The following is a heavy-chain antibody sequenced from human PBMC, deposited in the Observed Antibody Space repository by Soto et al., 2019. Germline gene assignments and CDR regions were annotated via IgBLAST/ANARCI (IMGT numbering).Heavy chain of an antibody. CDR2: IWYDGRDK. V-gene: IGHV3-33*01. J-gene: IGHJ3*02. Sequence: QVQLVESGGGVVQPGKSLRLSCAASGFTLSSNGMHWVRQAPGKGLEWVAFIWYDGRDKYYADSVKGRFTISRDNSKNTLYLQMNSLRAEDTAVYYCARDRYPNYPPDAFDIWGQGTLVTVSS. D-gene: IGHD4-4*01. CDR3: ARDRYPNYPPDAFDI. CDR1: GFTLSSNG.